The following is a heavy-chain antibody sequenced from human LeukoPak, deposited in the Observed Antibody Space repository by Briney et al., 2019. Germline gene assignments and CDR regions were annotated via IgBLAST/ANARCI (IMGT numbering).Heavy chain of an antibody. V-gene: IGHV4-34*01. CDR3: ARGNGYSYGHFDY. J-gene: IGHJ4*02. CDR1: GFTFSSYS. D-gene: IGHD5-18*01. CDR2: INHSGST. Sequence: GSLRLSCAASGFTFSSYSMNWIRQPPGKGLEWIGEINHSGSTNYNPSLKSRVTMSVDTSKNQFSLKLSSVTAADTAVYYCARGNGYSYGHFDYWGQGTLVTVSS.